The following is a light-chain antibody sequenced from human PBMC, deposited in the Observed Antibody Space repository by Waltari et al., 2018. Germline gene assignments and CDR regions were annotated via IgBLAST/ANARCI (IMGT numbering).Light chain of an antibody. V-gene: IGKV4-1*01. Sequence: DIVMTQSPDSLTVSLGERATIHCKSSQSILSRSNNNTYLAWPQQTPGQPPKLLISWASTRESGVPDRFSVSGSGTDFTLTISILQAEDVAVYYCQQHYGAPLTFGPGTKVDIK. J-gene: IGKJ3*01. CDR3: QQHYGAPLT. CDR1: QSILSRSNNNTY. CDR2: WAS.